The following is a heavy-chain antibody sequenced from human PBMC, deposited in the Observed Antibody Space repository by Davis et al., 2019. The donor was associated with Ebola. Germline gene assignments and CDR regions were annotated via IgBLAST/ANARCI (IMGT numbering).Heavy chain of an antibody. CDR2: IHHNGRT. CDR3: ARDFVY. V-gene: IGHV4-38-2*02. Sequence: MPSETLSLTCTVSGYSITNGFSWGWIRQPPGKGLEWIGSIHHNGRTNYRPSLKSRVTISLDTSKNQFSLKMTSVTAADTAIYYCARDFVYWGQGTLVTVSS. J-gene: IGHJ4*02. CDR1: GYSITNGFS.